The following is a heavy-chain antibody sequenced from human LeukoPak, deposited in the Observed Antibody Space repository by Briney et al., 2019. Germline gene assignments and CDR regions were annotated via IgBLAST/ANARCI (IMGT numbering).Heavy chain of an antibody. J-gene: IGHJ4*02. CDR2: IYYSGST. V-gene: IGHV4-59*01. CDR3: ARATIFGVVTH. D-gene: IGHD3-3*01. Sequence: SETLSLTCTVSGGSISSYYWSWIRQPPGKGLEWIGYIYYSGSTNYNPSLKSRVTISVDTSKNQFSLKLSSVTAVDTAVYYCARATIFGVVTHWGQGTLVTVSS. CDR1: GGSISSYY.